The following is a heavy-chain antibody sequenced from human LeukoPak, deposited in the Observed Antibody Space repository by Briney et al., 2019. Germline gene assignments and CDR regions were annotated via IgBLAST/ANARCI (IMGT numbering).Heavy chain of an antibody. CDR2: ISYDGSNK. D-gene: IGHD2-21*01. J-gene: IGHJ3*02. CDR3: AKTKLLFNDAFDI. V-gene: IGHV3-30*04. CDR1: GSTFSSYA. Sequence: GGSLRLSCAASGSTFSSYAMHWVRQAPGKGLEWVAVISYDGSNKYYADSVKGRFTISRDNSKNTLFLQMHSLRVEDTAVYFCAKTKLLFNDAFDIWGQGTVVTVSS.